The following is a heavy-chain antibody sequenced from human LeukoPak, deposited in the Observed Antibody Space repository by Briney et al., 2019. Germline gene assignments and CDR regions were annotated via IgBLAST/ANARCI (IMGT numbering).Heavy chain of an antibody. D-gene: IGHD3-22*01. Sequence: PGGSLRLSCAASGFTFSSYAMSWVRQAPGKGLEWVSAISGSGGSTYYADSVKGRFTISRDNSKNTLYLQMNSLRAEDTAVYYCAKDLNSTYNCDSSGYEDAFDIWGQGTMVTVSS. V-gene: IGHV3-23*01. J-gene: IGHJ3*02. CDR2: ISGSGGST. CDR3: AKDLNSTYNCDSSGYEDAFDI. CDR1: GFTFSSYA.